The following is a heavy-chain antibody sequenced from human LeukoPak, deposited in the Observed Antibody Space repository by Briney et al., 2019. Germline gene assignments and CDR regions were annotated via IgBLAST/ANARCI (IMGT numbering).Heavy chain of an antibody. Sequence: GESLKISCKGSGYSFSTDWIAWVRQMPGKGLEWMGIIYPGDSDTRYSPSFQGQVTISADKSITTAYLQWNSLQASDTAMFYCARLSGNYSSDALDIWGQGTMVTVSS. CDR2: IYPGDSDT. CDR3: ARLSGNYSSDALDI. D-gene: IGHD1-26*01. CDR1: GYSFSTDW. J-gene: IGHJ3*02. V-gene: IGHV5-51*01.